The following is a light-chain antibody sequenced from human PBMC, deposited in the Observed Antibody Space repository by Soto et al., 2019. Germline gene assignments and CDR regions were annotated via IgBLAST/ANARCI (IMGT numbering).Light chain of an antibody. CDR1: QTINNN. CDR3: QQYNNWPRT. V-gene: IGKV3-15*01. J-gene: IGKJ1*01. CDR2: GAS. Sequence: VMTQAPATLSVSPGERATLSCRASQTINNNVAWYQLKDGQVPRLVIYGASTRATDIPDRFSGSGSGTDFTLTINRLEPEDFAVYYCQQYNNWPRTFGQGTKVDI.